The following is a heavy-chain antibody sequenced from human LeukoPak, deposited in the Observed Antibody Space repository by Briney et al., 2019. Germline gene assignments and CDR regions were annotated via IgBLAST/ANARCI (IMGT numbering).Heavy chain of an antibody. Sequence: GGSLTLSCAASGFTFSSYGMHWVRQAPGKGLEWVAVISYDGSNKYYADSVKGRFTISRDNSKNTLYLQMNSLRAEDTAVYYCAKDGAVVVAAGLDYWGQGTLVTVSS. CDR3: AKDGAVVVAAGLDY. V-gene: IGHV3-30*18. J-gene: IGHJ4*02. CDR1: GFTFSSYG. CDR2: ISYDGSNK. D-gene: IGHD2-15*01.